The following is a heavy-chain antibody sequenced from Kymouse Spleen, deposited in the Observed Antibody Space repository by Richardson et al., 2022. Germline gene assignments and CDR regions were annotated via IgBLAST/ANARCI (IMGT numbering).Heavy chain of an antibody. J-gene: IGHJ5*02. CDR2: IYYSGST. CDR1: GGSISSSSYY. V-gene: IGHV4-39*01. D-gene: IGHD1-26*01. CDR3: ARQRSGSYYDWFDP. Sequence: QLQLQESGPGLVKPSETLSLTCTVSGGSISSSSYYWGWIRQPPGKGLEWIGSIYYSGSTYYNPSLKSRVTISVDTSKNQFSLKLSSVTAADTAVYYCARQRSGSYYDWFDPWGQGTLVTVSS.